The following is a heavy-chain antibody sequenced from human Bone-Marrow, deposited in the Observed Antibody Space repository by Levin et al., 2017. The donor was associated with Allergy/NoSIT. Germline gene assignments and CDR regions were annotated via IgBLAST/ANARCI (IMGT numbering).Heavy chain of an antibody. J-gene: IGHJ6*02. D-gene: IGHD2-2*01. CDR1: GFTFSNYG. Sequence: GGSLRLSCAASGFTFSNYGMHWVRQAPGKGLEWVTAISYDGSNKDYADSVKGRFTISRDDSKNTLYLQMNSLRAEDTALYYCAKDVGAAGIVPAYLARSPDYYYYGMDGWGQGTTVAVSS. CDR3: AKDVGAAGIVPAYLARSPDYYYYGMDG. CDR2: ISYDGSNK. V-gene: IGHV3-30*18.